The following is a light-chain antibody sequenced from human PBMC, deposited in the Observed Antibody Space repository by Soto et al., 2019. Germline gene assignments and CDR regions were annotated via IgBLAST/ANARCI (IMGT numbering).Light chain of an antibody. Sequence: EVVLTQSPGTLSLSPGERATLSRRASQSVRNNYLAWYQQKPGQSPKLLIFGSSDRATGIPDRFSGSGSGTDFTLTISRLEPEDFAVYYCQQYGSSPPYTFGQGTKLEIK. CDR1: QSVRNNY. V-gene: IGKV3-20*01. CDR2: GSS. CDR3: QQYGSSPPYT. J-gene: IGKJ2*01.